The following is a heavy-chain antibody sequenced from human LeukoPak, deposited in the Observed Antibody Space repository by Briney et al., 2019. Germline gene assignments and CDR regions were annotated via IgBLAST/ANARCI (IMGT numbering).Heavy chain of an antibody. CDR1: RFTFTSYA. V-gene: IGHV3-23*01. CDR2: ISGSGGNT. D-gene: IGHD1-7*01. Sequence: GGSLRLSGAASRFTFTSYAMSWVRQAPGKGLEWVSGISGSGGNTYYADSVKGRFTISRDNSKSTLFLQVTSLRAEDTAVYYCAKATGTGAFDIWGQGTMVTVSS. J-gene: IGHJ3*02. CDR3: AKATGTGAFDI.